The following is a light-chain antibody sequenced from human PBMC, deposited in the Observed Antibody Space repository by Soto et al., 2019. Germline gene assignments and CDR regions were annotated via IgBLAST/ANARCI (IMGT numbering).Light chain of an antibody. CDR1: QSISSY. CDR3: QQSYSTPAT. CDR2: AAS. V-gene: IGKV1-39*01. J-gene: IGKJ2*01. Sequence: DIQITQSPSSLSASVGDRVTISCRPSQSISSYLNWYQQKPGKAPKLLIYAASTLQSGVPSRFSGSGSGSDFTLTISSLQPVDFATYYCQQSYSTPATFGQGTKLEIK.